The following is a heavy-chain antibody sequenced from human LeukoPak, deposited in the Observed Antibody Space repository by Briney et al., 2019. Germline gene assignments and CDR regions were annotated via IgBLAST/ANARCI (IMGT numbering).Heavy chain of an antibody. D-gene: IGHD1-14*01. Sequence: SETLSLTCAVYGGSFSGYYWSWIRQPPGKGLEWIGEINHSGSTNYNPSLKSRVTISVDTSKNQFSLKLSSVPAADTAVYYGARFLRTGYYYYGMDVWGQGTTVTVSS. J-gene: IGHJ6*02. CDR1: GGSFSGYY. CDR3: ARFLRTGYYYYGMDV. V-gene: IGHV4-34*01. CDR2: INHSGST.